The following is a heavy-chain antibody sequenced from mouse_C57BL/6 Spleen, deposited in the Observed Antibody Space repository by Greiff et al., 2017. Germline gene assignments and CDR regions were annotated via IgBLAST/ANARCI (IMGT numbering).Heavy chain of an antibody. CDR1: GYTFTSYW. Sequence: QVQLQQPGAELVMPGASVKLSCKASGYTFTSYWMHWVKQRPGQGLEWIGEIDPSDSYTNYNQKFKGKSTLTVDKSSSTAYMQLSSLTSEDSAVYCCARDDSLAYWGQGTLVTVSA. V-gene: IGHV1-69*01. D-gene: IGHD6-1*01. CDR3: ARDDSLAY. CDR2: IDPSDSYT. J-gene: IGHJ3*01.